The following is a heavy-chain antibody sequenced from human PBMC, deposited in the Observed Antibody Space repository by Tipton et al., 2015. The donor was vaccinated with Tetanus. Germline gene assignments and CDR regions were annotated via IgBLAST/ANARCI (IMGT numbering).Heavy chain of an antibody. D-gene: IGHD6-19*01. CDR3: ARGMGISGWSLDY. V-gene: IGHV3-49*03. J-gene: IGHJ4*02. CDR2: IRSEGYGGTI. Sequence: RSLRLSCTTSGFTFGDHGMLWFRQAPGKALQWVGLIRSEGYGGTIQYDGSVRGRCTISRDDSNSIAYLQIDGLRTEDTAVYYCARGMGISGWSLDYWGQGTLVTVSS. CDR1: GFTFGDHG.